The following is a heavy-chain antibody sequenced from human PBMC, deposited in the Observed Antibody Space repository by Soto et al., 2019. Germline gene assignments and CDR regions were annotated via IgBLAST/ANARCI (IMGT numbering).Heavy chain of an antibody. CDR3: AREGYTSGSYWGTFDY. J-gene: IGHJ4*02. CDR1: GGTFSSYA. D-gene: IGHD1-26*01. V-gene: IGHV1-69*01. CDR2: IIPIFGTA. Sequence: QVQLVQSGAEVKKPGSSVKVSCKASGGTFSSYAISWVRQAPGQGLEWMGGIIPIFGTANYAQKFQGRGTITADESTSTAYMELSGLRSEDTAVYYCAREGYTSGSYWGTFDYWGQGTLVTVSS.